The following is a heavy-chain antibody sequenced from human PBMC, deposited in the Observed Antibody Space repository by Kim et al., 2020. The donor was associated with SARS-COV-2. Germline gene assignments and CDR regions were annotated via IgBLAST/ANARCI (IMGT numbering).Heavy chain of an antibody. D-gene: IGHD5-12*01. J-gene: IGHJ5*02. V-gene: IGHV3-30*01. Sequence: AKARFTIPRDNSKNTLYLQMNSLRAEDTAVYYCARDSGNHNSGYKNWFDPWGQGTLVTVSS. CDR3: ARDSGNHNSGYKNWFDP.